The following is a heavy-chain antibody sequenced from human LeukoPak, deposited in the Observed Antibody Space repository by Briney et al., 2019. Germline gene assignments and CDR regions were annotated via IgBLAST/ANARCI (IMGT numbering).Heavy chain of an antibody. CDR2: IDSGGST. D-gene: IGHD3-9*01. Sequence: GGSLRLSCAASGITVSSNHMSWVRPAPGKGLEWVSVIDSGGSTYYADSVKGRFTISRDDSKNTLYLQVNSLRAEDTAVYYCARVFTYYDILTGFYYYYGMDVWGQGTTVTVSS. J-gene: IGHJ6*02. CDR3: ARVFTYYDILTGFYYYYGMDV. CDR1: GITVSSNH. V-gene: IGHV3-66*01.